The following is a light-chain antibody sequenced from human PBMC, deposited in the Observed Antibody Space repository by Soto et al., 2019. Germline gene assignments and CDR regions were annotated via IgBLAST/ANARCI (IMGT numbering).Light chain of an antibody. V-gene: IGLV2-14*01. CDR2: DVG. Sequence: QSVLTQPASVSGSPGQSITISCTGTSSDIGAYNYVSWYQQHRGKAPKLMIYDVGNRPSGVSNRFSGSKSGNTASLTISGLQAEDEVDYYCSSYTSSGTVVFGGGTKLTVL. CDR3: SSYTSSGTVV. J-gene: IGLJ3*02. CDR1: SSDIGAYNY.